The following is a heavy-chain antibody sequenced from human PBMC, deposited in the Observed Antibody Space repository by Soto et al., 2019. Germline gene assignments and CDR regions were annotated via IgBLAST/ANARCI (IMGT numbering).Heavy chain of an antibody. CDR3: ARGGTIFGVVITDYYYYGMDV. D-gene: IGHD3-3*01. CDR2: TYYRSKWYN. CDR1: GDSVSSNSAA. V-gene: IGHV6-1*01. Sequence: TLSLTCAISGDSVSSNSAAWNWIRQSPSRGLEWLGRTYYRSKWYNDYAVSVKSRITINPDTSKNQFSLQLNSVTPEDTAVYYCARGGTIFGVVITDYYYYGMDVWGQGTTVTVSS. J-gene: IGHJ6*02.